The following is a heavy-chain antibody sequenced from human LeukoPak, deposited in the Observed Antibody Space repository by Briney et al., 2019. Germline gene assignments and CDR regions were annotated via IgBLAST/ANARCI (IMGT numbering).Heavy chain of an antibody. CDR1: GFTFSSYS. CDR3: ARVTIFYNYYYYMDV. CDR2: ISSSSSSTI. D-gene: IGHD3-3*01. J-gene: IGHJ6*03. Sequence: GGSLRLSCAASGFTFSSYSMNWVRQAPGKGLEWVSYISSSSSSTIYYADSVKGRFTISRDNAKNSLYLQMNSLRAEDTAVYYCARVTIFYNYYYYMDVWGKGTTVTVSS. V-gene: IGHV3-48*01.